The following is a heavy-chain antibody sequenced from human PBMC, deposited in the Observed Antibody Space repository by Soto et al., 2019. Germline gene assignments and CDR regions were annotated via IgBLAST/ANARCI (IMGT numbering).Heavy chain of an antibody. CDR3: AAGRDNDYGDYSPGTLVD. D-gene: IGHD4-17*01. V-gene: IGHV1-58*02. J-gene: IGHJ4*02. CDR1: GFTFTSSA. Sequence: ASVKVSCKASGFTFTSSAMQWVRQARGQRLEWIGWIVVGSGNTNYAQKFQERVTITRDMSTSTAYMELSSLRSEDTAVYYCAAGRDNDYGDYSPGTLVDWGQGTLVTVSS. CDR2: IVVGSGNT.